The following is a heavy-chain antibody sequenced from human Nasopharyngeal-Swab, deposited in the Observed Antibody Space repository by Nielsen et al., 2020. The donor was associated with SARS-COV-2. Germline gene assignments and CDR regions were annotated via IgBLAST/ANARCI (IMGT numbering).Heavy chain of an antibody. CDR3: AKVRGVGSTEDHFDF. CDR2: ISGSGGST. Sequence: GESLKISCAASGFTFSTYAMYWVRQPPAKGLEWVSIISGSGGSTYYADSVKGRFTISRDNSKNTVYVQMNSLRAEDTAVYYCAKVRGVGSTEDHFDFWGQGTLVTVSS. CDR1: GFTFSTYA. D-gene: IGHD3-10*01. V-gene: IGHV3-23*01. J-gene: IGHJ4*02.